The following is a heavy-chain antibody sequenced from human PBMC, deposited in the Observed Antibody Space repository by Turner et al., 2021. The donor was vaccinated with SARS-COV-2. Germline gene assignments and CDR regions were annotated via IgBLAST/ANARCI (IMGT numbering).Heavy chain of an antibody. Sequence: QLQLQESRPGLVKPSDTLSLTCTVSDGSISSSTYYWVGIRHLPGKGLEWIGNIYYSGSTYYNPSLKSRVTISVDTSKNQFSLKLRSVTAADTAVYYCARLMDTAMDYYGMDVWGQGTTVTVSS. V-gene: IGHV4-39*01. CDR2: IYYSGST. D-gene: IGHD5-18*01. CDR3: ARLMDTAMDYYGMDV. CDR1: DGSISSSTYY. J-gene: IGHJ6*02.